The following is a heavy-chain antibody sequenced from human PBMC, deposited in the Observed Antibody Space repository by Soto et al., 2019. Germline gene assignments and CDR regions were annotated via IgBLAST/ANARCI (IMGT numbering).Heavy chain of an antibody. Sequence: QVQLVQSGAEVKKPGASVKVSCKASGYTFTSYGISWVRQAPGQGLEWMGWISAYNGNTNYAQKFQGRVTMTTDTSTSNAYMGLRSLRTDDKAVYYFAGGNTVETGSHWGPGTLVNVSS. D-gene: IGHD5-18*01. CDR2: ISAYNGNT. CDR3: AGGNTVETGSH. CDR1: GYTFTSYG. J-gene: IGHJ1*01. V-gene: IGHV1-18*01.